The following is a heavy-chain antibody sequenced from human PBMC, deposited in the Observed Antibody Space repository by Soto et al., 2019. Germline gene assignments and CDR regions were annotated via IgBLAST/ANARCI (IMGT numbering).Heavy chain of an antibody. Sequence: SETLSLTCIVSGGSISSYYWSWIRQPPGKGLEWIGYIYYSGSTNYNPSLKSRVTISVDKSKNQFSLKLSSVTAADTAVYYCARGGIAVDPFDYWGQGTLVTVSS. CDR1: GGSISSYY. CDR2: IYYSGST. D-gene: IGHD6-19*01. V-gene: IGHV4-59*12. J-gene: IGHJ4*02. CDR3: ARGGIAVDPFDY.